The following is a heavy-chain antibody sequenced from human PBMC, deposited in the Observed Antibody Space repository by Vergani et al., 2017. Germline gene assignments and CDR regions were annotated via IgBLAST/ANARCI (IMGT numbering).Heavy chain of an antibody. CDR1: GGSISSYY. CDR2: IYYSGST. CDR3: GRVADFYGVVSRLLDL. Sequence: QVQLQESGPGLVKPSETLSLTCTVSGGSISSYYWSWIRQPPGKGLEWIGYIYYSGSTNYNPSLETRVTISGDTSKNQFSLKLNSVTGADTAVYYCGRVADFYGVVSRLLDLWGQGILVTVSS. V-gene: IGHV4-59*01. D-gene: IGHD4/OR15-4a*01. J-gene: IGHJ5*02.